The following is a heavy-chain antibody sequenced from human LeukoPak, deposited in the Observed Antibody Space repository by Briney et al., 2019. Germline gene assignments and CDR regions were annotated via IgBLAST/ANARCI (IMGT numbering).Heavy chain of an antibody. CDR3: AKEGGSSWYFDY. CDR1: GFTFSSYG. J-gene: IGHJ4*02. D-gene: IGHD6-13*01. CDR2: MRYDGSNK. V-gene: IGHV3-30*02. Sequence: GGSLRLSCAASGFTFSSYGMHWVRQAPGKGLEWVAFMRYDGSNKYYADSVKGRFTISRDNSKNTLYLQMNSLRAEDTAVYYCAKEGGSSWYFDYWGQGTLVTVSS.